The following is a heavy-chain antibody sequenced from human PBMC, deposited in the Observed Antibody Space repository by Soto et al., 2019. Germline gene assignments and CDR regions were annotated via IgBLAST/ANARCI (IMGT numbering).Heavy chain of an antibody. Sequence: GGSLRLSCAASGFTFNKYYMNWVRQAPGKGLEWVSSLSSSGTYIYYADSVKGRFTISRDNAKNSLYLQMNSLRDEDTAVYYFARGGGRMTQFYYYRLDVWGQVTKVT. V-gene: IGHV3-21*01. CDR3: ARGGGRMTQFYYYRLDV. CDR1: GFTFNKYY. D-gene: IGHD2-21*02. J-gene: IGHJ6*02. CDR2: LSSSGTYI.